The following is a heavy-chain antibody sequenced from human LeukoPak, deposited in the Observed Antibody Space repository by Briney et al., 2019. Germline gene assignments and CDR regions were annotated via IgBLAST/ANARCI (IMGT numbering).Heavy chain of an antibody. J-gene: IGHJ3*02. CDR3: ARDPFLYRDAFDI. V-gene: IGHV4-59*12. D-gene: IGHD3-16*01. CDR1: GGSISSYY. Sequence: SETLSLTCTVSGGSISSYYWSWIRQPPGKGLEWIGYIYYSGSTNSNPSLKSRVTISVDKTKNQFSLKLSSVTAADTAMYFCARDPFLYRDAFDIWGQGTMVTVSS. CDR2: IYYSGST.